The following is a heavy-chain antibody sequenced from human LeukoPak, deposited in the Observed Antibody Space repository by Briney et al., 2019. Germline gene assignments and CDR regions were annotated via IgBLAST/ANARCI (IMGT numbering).Heavy chain of an antibody. V-gene: IGHV3-23*01. D-gene: IGHD3-22*01. CDR1: GFTFSSYV. J-gene: IGHJ4*02. CDR2: ISGSGGST. Sequence: GGSLRLSCAASGFTFSSYVMSWVRQAPGKGLEWVSAISGSGGSTYYADSVRGRFTISRDNSKNTLYMQMNSLRAEDTAVYYCAKSHDSSGSDYWGQGTLVTVSS. CDR3: AKSHDSSGSDY.